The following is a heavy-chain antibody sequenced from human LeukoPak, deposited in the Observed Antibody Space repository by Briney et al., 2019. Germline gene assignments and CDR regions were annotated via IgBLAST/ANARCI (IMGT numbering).Heavy chain of an antibody. J-gene: IGHJ4*02. Sequence: GASVKVSCKASGYTFTGYYMHWVRQAPEQGLEWMGWISAYNGNTNYAQKLQGRVTMTTDTSTSTAYMELRSLRSDDTAVYYRARMSRGSGWYGVYYFDYWGQGTLVTVSS. V-gene: IGHV1-18*04. CDR3: ARMSRGSGWYGVYYFDY. D-gene: IGHD6-19*01. CDR1: GYTFTGYY. CDR2: ISAYNGNT.